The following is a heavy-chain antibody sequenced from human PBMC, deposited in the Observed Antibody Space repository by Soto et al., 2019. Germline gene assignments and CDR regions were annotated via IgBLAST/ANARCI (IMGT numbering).Heavy chain of an antibody. J-gene: IGHJ6*02. CDR3: ARAGPTVTLYYYHYGMDV. CDR1: GGSFSGYY. D-gene: IGHD4-17*01. Sequence: TLSLTCAVYGGSFSGYYWSWIRQPPGKGQEWIGEINHSGSTNYNPSLKSRVTISVDTSKNQFSLKLSSVTAADTAVYYCARAGPTVTLYYYHYGMDVWGQGTTVTVSS. V-gene: IGHV4-34*01. CDR2: INHSGST.